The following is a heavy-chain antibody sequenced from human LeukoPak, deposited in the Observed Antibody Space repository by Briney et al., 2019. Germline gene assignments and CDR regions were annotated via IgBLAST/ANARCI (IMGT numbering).Heavy chain of an antibody. CDR1: GGSISSGSYY. J-gene: IGHJ4*02. D-gene: IGHD1-26*01. CDR3: ARGLVGPYY. CDR2: IYTSGST. V-gene: IGHV4-61*02. Sequence: PSQTLSFTCTVSGGSISSGSYYSSWIRQPAGKGLEWIGRIYTSGSTNYNPSLKSRVTISVDTSKNQFSLKLSSVTAADTAVYYCARGLVGPYYWGQGTLVTVSS.